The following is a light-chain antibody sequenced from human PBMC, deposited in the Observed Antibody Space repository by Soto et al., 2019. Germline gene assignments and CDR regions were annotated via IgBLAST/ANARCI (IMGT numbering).Light chain of an antibody. Sequence: QSALTQPASVSGSPGQSITISCTGTTSDVGGYNYVSWYQQHPGKAPKLMIYEVSYRPSGVSSRFSGSRSGNTASLTISGLQAEDEADYYCCSYAGSSSWVFGGGTKLTVL. CDR3: CSYAGSSSWV. V-gene: IGLV2-23*02. CDR1: TSDVGGYNY. J-gene: IGLJ3*02. CDR2: EVS.